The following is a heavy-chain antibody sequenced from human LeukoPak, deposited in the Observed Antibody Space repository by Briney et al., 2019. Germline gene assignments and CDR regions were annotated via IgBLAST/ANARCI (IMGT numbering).Heavy chain of an antibody. CDR3: AKSHLPNSYSGTYYCDY. V-gene: IGHV3-30*02. J-gene: IGHJ4*02. CDR1: GFTFSSYG. CDR2: IRYDESKT. Sequence: GGSLRLSCATSGFTFSSYGMHWVRQAPAKGLEWVAFIRYDESKTFYGDSVKGRFTVSRDNSKNTLYLQMNSLRAEDTAVYYCAKSHLPNSYSGTYYCDYWGQGTQVTVSS. D-gene: IGHD1-26*01.